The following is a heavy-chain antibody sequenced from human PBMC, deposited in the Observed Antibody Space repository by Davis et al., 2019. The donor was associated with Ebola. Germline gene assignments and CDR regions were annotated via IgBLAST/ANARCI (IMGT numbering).Heavy chain of an antibody. CDR3: AKARTTATTYNWDLDL. D-gene: IGHD4-17*01. V-gene: IGHV3-48*02. CDR1: GFTFSTYS. J-gene: IGHJ2*01. Sequence: PGGSLRLSCAASGFTFSTYSMNWVRQAPGKGLEWVSYISSGSSTIYYADSVKGRFTISRDNAKNSLYLQMNSLRDEDTAEYFCAKARTTATTYNWDLDLWGRGTLVTVSS. CDR2: ISSGSSTI.